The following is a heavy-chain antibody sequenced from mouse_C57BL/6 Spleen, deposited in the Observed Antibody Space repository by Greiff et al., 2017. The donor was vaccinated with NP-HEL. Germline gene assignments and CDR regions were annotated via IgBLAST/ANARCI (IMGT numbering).Heavy chain of an antibody. Sequence: VQLQQSGPGLVQPSQSLSITCTVSGFSLTSYGVHWVRQSPGKGLEWLGVIWRGGSTDYNAAFISRLSISKDNSKSQVFFKMNSLQADDTAIYYCARNDDGYSHYAMDYWGQGTSVTVSS. CDR1: GFSLTSYG. CDR3: ARNDDGYSHYAMDY. J-gene: IGHJ4*01. V-gene: IGHV2-2*01. D-gene: IGHD2-3*01. CDR2: IWRGGST.